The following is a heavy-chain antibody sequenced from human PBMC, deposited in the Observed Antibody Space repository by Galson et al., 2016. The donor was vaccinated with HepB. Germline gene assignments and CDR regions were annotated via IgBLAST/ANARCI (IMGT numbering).Heavy chain of an antibody. CDR3: SRDKGWGSGNGALDI. Sequence: TLSLTCTVSGGSISSGDYYWSWIHQSPGKGLEWIGYIYYSGSTYYNPSLKSRVSISVDTSKNHFSLNLSSVTAADTAVYYCSRDKGWGSGNGALDIWGQVQWSSSLQ. V-gene: IGHV4-30-4*01. CDR2: IYYSGST. CDR1: GGSISSGDYY. D-gene: IGHD5-12*01. J-gene: IGHJ3*02.